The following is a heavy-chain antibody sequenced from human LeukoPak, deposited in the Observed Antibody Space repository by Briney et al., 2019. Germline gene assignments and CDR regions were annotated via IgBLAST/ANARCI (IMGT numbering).Heavy chain of an antibody. J-gene: IGHJ5*02. CDR1: GGSISSYY. CDR3: ARDTGSSLSANWFDP. Sequence: SETLSLTCTVSGGSISSYYWNWIRQPAGKGLEWIWRIYTSGSPNYNPSLKSRITMSVDTSKNQFSLKLSSVSAADTALYYCARDTGSSLSANWFDPWGQGTLVTVSS. D-gene: IGHD6-13*01. V-gene: IGHV4-4*07. CDR2: IYTSGSP.